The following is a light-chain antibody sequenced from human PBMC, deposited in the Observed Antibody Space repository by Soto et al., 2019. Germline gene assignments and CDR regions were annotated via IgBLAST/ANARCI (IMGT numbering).Light chain of an antibody. CDR2: GAS. CDR3: QKYDSVPFT. J-gene: IGKJ3*01. V-gene: IGKV1-27*01. CDR1: QGVSNY. Sequence: DNQMTQSPSSLSASVGDRVTITCRASQGVSNYLAWYQQQPGKVPKLLIYGASTLQSGVPSRFSGSGSGTAFALSISSLQPEDVATYYCQKYDSVPFTFGPGTKVDIK.